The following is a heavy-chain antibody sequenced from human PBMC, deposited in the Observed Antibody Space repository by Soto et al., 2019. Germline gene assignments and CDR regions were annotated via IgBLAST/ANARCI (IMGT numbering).Heavy chain of an antibody. CDR1: GYTFPRYQ. D-gene: IGHD2-15*01. J-gene: IGHJ4*02. Sequence: QVPLGQVGGEGKKPWAPGKVSLKGSGYTFPRYQIHRVRPAPGQGVEWMGWIKPKSGGTNYAKKFQGRVTLTRDTSITTAYMEVNRLTSDDTAVYYCARGQDIVSPGNWGQGTLVSVSS. CDR3: ARGQDIVSPGN. V-gene: IGHV1-2*02. CDR2: IKPKSGGT.